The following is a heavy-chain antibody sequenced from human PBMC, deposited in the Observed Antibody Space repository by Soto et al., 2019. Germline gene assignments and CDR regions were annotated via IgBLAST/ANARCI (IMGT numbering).Heavy chain of an antibody. Sequence: PXASLLLSCVASGLPVAGSYMAWVRQAPGKGLEWASVIYNDGTTYYSQSVEGRFTISRDTSKNTLYLQMDRLRDEDTAVYYCVRPLPSGQTHARDVWGQGTTVTVSS. D-gene: IGHD3-10*01. CDR2: IYNDGTT. CDR1: GLPVAGSY. V-gene: IGHV3-53*01. CDR3: VRPLPSGQTHARDV. J-gene: IGHJ6*02.